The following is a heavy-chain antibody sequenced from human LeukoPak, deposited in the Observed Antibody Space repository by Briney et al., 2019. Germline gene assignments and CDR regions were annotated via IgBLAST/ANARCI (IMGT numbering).Heavy chain of an antibody. V-gene: IGHV3-48*02. CDR1: GFTFSSYS. CDR3: ARDPNCSSSWYVSYYYYYMDV. D-gene: IGHD6-13*01. Sequence: GGSLRLSCAASGFTFSSYSMNWVRQAPGKGLEWVSYISSSSSTIYYADSVKGRFTISRDNAKNSLYLQMNSLRDEDTAVYYCARDPNCSSSWYVSYYYYYMDVWGKGTTVTVSS. J-gene: IGHJ6*03. CDR2: ISSSSSTI.